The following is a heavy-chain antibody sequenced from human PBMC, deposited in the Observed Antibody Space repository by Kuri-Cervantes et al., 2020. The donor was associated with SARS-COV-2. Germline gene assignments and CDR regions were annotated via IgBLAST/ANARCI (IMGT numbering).Heavy chain of an antibody. V-gene: IGHV3-49*04. J-gene: IGHJ4*02. CDR1: GFTFGDYA. CDR3: ARLNSSWYPHYFDY. D-gene: IGHD6-13*01. Sequence: GGSLRLSCTASGFTFGDYAMSWVRRAPGKGLEWVGFIRGKAYGGTTEYAASVKGRFTISRDDSKSIAYLQMNSLKTEDTAVYYCARLNSSWYPHYFDYWGQGTLVTVSS. CDR2: IRGKAYGGTT.